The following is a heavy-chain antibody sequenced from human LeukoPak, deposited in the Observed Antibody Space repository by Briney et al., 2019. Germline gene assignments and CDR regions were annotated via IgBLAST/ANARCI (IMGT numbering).Heavy chain of an antibody. D-gene: IGHD1-26*01. CDR3: ARDGTARELGNYFDY. CDR1: GFTFSSYA. CDR2: IYSGGST. Sequence: GGSLRLSCAASGFTFSSYAMSWVRQAPGKGLEWVSVIYSGGSTFYADSVKGRFTISRDNSKNTLYLQMNSLRAEDTAVYYCARDGTARELGNYFDYWGQGTLVTVSS. V-gene: IGHV3-23*03. J-gene: IGHJ4*02.